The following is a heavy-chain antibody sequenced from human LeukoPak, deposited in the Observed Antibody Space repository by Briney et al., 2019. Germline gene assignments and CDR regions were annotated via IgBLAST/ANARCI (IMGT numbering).Heavy chain of an antibody. D-gene: IGHD3-10*01. Sequence: SETLSLTCTVSGGSISSYYWSWIRQPPGKGLEWIGYIYYSGSTNYNPSLKSRVTISVDTSKNQFSLKLSSVTAADTAVYYCARGYGSGSYGYYYYYMDVWGKGTTVTVSS. CDR1: GGSISSYY. CDR2: IYYSGST. V-gene: IGHV4-59*01. CDR3: ARGYGSGSYGYYYYYMDV. J-gene: IGHJ6*03.